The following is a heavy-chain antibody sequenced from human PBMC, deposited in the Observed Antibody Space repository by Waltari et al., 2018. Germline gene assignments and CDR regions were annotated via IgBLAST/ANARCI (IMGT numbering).Heavy chain of an antibody. Sequence: QVQLQESGPGLVKPSETLSLTCTVPGGSISSYYWSWIRQPPGKGLEWVGYIYYSGSTNYNPSLKSRVTISVDTSKNQFSLKLSSVTAADTAVYYCAREARGYSYGYPSHPHYYGMDVWGQGTTVTVSS. CDR1: GGSISSYY. CDR3: AREARGYSYGYPSHPHYYGMDV. V-gene: IGHV4-59*01. CDR2: IYYSGST. D-gene: IGHD5-18*01. J-gene: IGHJ6*02.